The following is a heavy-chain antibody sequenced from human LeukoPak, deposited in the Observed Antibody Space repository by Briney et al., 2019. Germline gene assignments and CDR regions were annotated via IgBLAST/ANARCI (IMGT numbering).Heavy chain of an antibody. CDR1: GFTFGSYA. D-gene: IGHD2-21*02. CDR3: AKDRAAYCGGDCYADFDY. V-gene: IGHV3-23*01. J-gene: IGHJ4*02. CDR2: ISGSAGST. Sequence: PGGPLRLSCAASGFTFGSYAMSWVRQAPGKGLEWVSAISGSAGSTYYADSVKGRFTISRDNSKNTLYLQMNSLRAEDTAVYYCAKDRAAYCGGDCYADFDYWGQGALVTVSS.